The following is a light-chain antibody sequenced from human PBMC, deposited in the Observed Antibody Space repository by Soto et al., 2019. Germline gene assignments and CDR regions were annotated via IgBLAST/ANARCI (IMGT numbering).Light chain of an antibody. V-gene: IGKV1-5*03. Sequence: DIQMTQSPSILSASVGDRVTITCRASQSISSWLAWYQQKPGKAPRLLIYKSSSLETGVPSRFSGSGSGTEFTLTISSLQSDDFATYFCLQYNSYSQRRTFGQGTKVEIK. J-gene: IGKJ1*01. CDR1: QSISSW. CDR3: LQYNSYSQRRT. CDR2: KSS.